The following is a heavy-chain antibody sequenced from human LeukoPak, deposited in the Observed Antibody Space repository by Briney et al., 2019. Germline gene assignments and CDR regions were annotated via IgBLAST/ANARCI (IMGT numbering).Heavy chain of an antibody. V-gene: IGHV3-21*01. CDR3: ARGHYDVLAASYKWTPDY. CDR1: GFTFSSYS. D-gene: IGHD3-9*01. CDR2: ISSSSSYI. Sequence: GGSLRLSCAASGFTFSSYSMNWVRQAPGKGLEWVSSISSSSSYIYYADSVKGRFTTSRDNAKNSLSLQPNSLRVEDTAVYYCARGHYDVLAASYKWTPDYWGQGTLVTVSS. J-gene: IGHJ4*02.